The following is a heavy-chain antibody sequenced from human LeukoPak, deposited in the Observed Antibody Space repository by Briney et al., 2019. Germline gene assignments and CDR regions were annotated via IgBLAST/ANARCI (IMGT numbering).Heavy chain of an antibody. CDR2: ISGSGGST. V-gene: IGHV3-23*01. D-gene: IGHD6-6*01. Sequence: RGSLRLSCAASGFTFSSYAMSWVRQAPGKGLEWVSAISGSGGSTYYADSVKGRFTISRDNYRNTLYLQMSSLRAEDTAVYYCARRIAARPWSPPFDYWGQGTLVTVSS. J-gene: IGHJ4*02. CDR1: GFTFSSYA. CDR3: ARRIAARPWSPPFDY.